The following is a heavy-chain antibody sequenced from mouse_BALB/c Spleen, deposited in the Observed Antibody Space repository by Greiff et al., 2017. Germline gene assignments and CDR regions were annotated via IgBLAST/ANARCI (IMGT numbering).Heavy chain of an antibody. J-gene: IGHJ1*01. CDR3: ARQHYGAYWYFDV. CDR1: GFAFSSYD. V-gene: IGHV5-12-1*01. Sequence: EVKLVESGGGLVKPGGSLKLSCAASGFAFSSYDMSWVRQTPEKRLEWVAYISSGGGSTYYPDTVKGRFTISRDNAKNTLYLQMSSLKSEDTAMYYCARQHYGAYWYFDVWGAGTTVTVSS. D-gene: IGHD1-1*01. CDR2: ISSGGGST.